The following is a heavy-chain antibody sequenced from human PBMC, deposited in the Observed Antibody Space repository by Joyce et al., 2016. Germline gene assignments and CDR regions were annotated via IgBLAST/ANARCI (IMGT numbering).Heavy chain of an antibody. Sequence: EVQLVESGGGLVKPGRSLRLSCTSSGFIFGDYAMNWFRQAPGKGLEWGGLIRSKAYGGTTDYAASVKGRFTISRDDSKSIAYLQMNSLKTEDTAVYYCTRIGDCSGGSCYEGWFDPWGQGTLVTVSS. CDR1: GFIFGDYA. CDR2: IRSKAYGGTT. D-gene: IGHD2-15*01. CDR3: TRIGDCSGGSCYEGWFDP. J-gene: IGHJ5*02. V-gene: IGHV3-49*05.